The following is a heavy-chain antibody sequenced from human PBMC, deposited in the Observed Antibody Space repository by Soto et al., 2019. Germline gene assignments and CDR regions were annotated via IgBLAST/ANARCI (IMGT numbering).Heavy chain of an antibody. Sequence: SETLSLTCTVSGGSISSYYWSWIRQPPGKGLEWIGYIYYSGSTNYNPSLKSRVTISVDASKNQFSLKLSSVTAADTAVYYCARAGQLPYYYYGMDVWGQGTTVTVSS. CDR1: GGSISSYY. J-gene: IGHJ6*02. CDR3: ARAGQLPYYYYGMDV. V-gene: IGHV4-59*01. CDR2: IYYSGST. D-gene: IGHD2-2*01.